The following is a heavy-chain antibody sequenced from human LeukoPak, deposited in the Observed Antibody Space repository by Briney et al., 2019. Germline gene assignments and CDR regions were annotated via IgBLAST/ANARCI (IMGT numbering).Heavy chain of an antibody. CDR1: GFTFSSFW. J-gene: IGHJ4*02. V-gene: IGHV3-74*01. CDR2: INSVGSST. D-gene: IGHD6-19*01. CDR3: ARERTSGWDAFDF. Sequence: GGSLRLSCAASGFTFSSFWMHWVRQAPGRGLVWVSRINSVGSSTSYADSVKGRFTISRDNAKNTLYLQMNSLRAEDTAVYYCARERTSGWDAFDFWGQGTLVTVSS.